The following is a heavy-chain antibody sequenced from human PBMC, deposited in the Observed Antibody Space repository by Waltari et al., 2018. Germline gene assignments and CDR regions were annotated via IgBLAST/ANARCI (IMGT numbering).Heavy chain of an antibody. D-gene: IGHD5-18*01. CDR1: GSTLNTYE. CDR3: ARGYTYGYDY. V-gene: IGHV3-48*03. Sequence: EVQLVESGGGLVQPGGSLRLSCAAAGSTLNTYEMNWVRQAPGTGLEWVSYSSHGGDIIYYAESVKGRFTVSRDNAKNSLYLQMDSLRAEDTALYYCARGYTYGYDYWGQGTLVTVSS. CDR2: SSHGGDII. J-gene: IGHJ4*02.